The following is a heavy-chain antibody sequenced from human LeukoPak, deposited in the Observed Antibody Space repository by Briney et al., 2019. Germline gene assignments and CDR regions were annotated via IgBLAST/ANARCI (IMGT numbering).Heavy chain of an antibody. CDR1: GASMDNHY. CDR2: IYTSGST. V-gene: IGHV4-4*09. J-gene: IGHJ4*02. CDR3: ATRPAETTWFGVFDY. D-gene: IGHD3-10*01. Sequence: SETLSLTCSVSGASMDNHYWSWIRQPLEKALEWIGYIYTSGSTNYNPSLKSRVSMSVDTSKNEFSLRLSSVTAADTALYYCATRPAETTWFGVFDYWSRGTLVTVSS.